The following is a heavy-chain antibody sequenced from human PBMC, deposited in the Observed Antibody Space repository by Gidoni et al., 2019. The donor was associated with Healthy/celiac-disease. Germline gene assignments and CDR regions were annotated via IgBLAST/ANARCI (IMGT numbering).Heavy chain of an antibody. Sequence: EVQLVESGGGLIQLGGSLRLSCAASGFTVSRNYMSWVRQAPGKGLEWVSVIYSGGSTYYADSVKGRFTISRDNSKNTLYLQMNSLRAEDTAVYYCAREGVDYGDLHYGMDVWGQGTKVTVSS. CDR3: AREGVDYGDLHYGMDV. CDR1: GFTVSRNY. D-gene: IGHD4-17*01. V-gene: IGHV3-53*01. J-gene: IGHJ6*02. CDR2: IYSGGST.